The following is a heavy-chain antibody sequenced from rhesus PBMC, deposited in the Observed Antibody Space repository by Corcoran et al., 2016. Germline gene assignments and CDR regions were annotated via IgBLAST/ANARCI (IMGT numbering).Heavy chain of an antibody. CDR3: ARDRAAAGNGNFDY. CDR2: FYGRGGTN. V-gene: IGHV4S14*01. D-gene: IGHD6-25*01. CDR1: GYSISSGYY. Sequence: QVQLQESGPGLVKPSETLSLTCAVSGYSISSGYYWHWIPQPPGKGLGWIGGFYGRGGTNYLNPSLKSRVTLSVDTSKNQFSLKLSSVTAADTAVYYCARDRAAAGNGNFDYWGQGVLVTVSS. J-gene: IGHJ4*01.